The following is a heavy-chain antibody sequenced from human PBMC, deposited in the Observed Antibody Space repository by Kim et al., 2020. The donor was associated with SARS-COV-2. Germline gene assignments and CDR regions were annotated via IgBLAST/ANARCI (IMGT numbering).Heavy chain of an antibody. V-gene: IGHV3-48*02. D-gene: IGHD5-12*01. CDR3: ARGRPRLVATMPYYYYYGMDV. CDR2: ISSSSSTI. CDR1: GFTFSSYS. Sequence: GGSLRLSCAASGFTFSSYSMNWVRQAPGKGLEWVSYISSSSSTIYYADSVKGRFTISRDNAKNSLYLQMNSLRDEDTAVYYCARGRPRLVATMPYYYYYGMDVWGQGTTVTVSS. J-gene: IGHJ6*02.